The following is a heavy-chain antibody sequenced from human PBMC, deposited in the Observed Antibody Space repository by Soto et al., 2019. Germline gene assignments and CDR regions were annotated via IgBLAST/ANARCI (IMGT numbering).Heavy chain of an antibody. D-gene: IGHD4-17*01. CDR2: IKHSGST. Sequence: QVQLQQWGAGLLKPSETLSLTCAVYGGSFSGYYWSWIRQPPGKGLEWIGEIKHSGSTNYNPSLKSRVTISVDTSKNQFSLKLSSVTAADTAVYYCARGPGYGDYVFVPAPFDYWGQGTLVTVSS. V-gene: IGHV4-34*01. CDR3: ARGPGYGDYVFVPAPFDY. J-gene: IGHJ4*02. CDR1: GGSFSGYY.